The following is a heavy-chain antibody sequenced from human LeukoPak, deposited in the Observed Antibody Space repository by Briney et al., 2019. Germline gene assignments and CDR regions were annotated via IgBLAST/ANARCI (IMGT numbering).Heavy chain of an antibody. V-gene: IGHV1-8*03. CDR2: VNPNSGNR. J-gene: IGHJ5*02. D-gene: IGHD6-13*01. Sequence: GASVKVSCKASGYTFTNCDINWVRQATGQGLEWMGWVNPNSGNRGYAQKFQGRLTITRNTSISTAYLDLSSLRSDDTAVYYCARGTMSGSRSFDPWGQGNLVTVSS. CDR1: GYTFTNCD. CDR3: ARGTMSGSRSFDP.